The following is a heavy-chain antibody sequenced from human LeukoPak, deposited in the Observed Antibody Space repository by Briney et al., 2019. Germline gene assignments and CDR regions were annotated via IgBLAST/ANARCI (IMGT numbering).Heavy chain of an antibody. CDR1: GGSISSSSYY. D-gene: IGHD3-10*01. Sequence: SETLSLTCTVSGGSISSSSYYWGWIRQPPGKGLEWIGSIYYSGSTYYNPSLKSRVTISVDTSKNQFSLKLSSVTAADTAVYYCARTLWFGEFVLNYWGQGTLVTVSS. V-gene: IGHV4-39*07. J-gene: IGHJ4*02. CDR2: IYYSGST. CDR3: ARTLWFGEFVLNY.